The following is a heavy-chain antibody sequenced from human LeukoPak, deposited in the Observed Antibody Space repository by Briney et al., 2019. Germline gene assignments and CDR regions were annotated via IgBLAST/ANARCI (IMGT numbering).Heavy chain of an antibody. D-gene: IGHD1/OR15-1a*01. CDR3: ARGNRWYYFDY. V-gene: IGHV4-59*01. CDR2: IYHSGST. Sequence: SETLFLTCTVSGGSISSYYWRWIRQPPGKGLEWIGYIYHSGSTNYNPSLKSRVTISVDTSKNQFSLKLSSVTAADTAVYYCARGNRWYYFDYWGQGTLVTVSS. J-gene: IGHJ4*02. CDR1: GGSISSYY.